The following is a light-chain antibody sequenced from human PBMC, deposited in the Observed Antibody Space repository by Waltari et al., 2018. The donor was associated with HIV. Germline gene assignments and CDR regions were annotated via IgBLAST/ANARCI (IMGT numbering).Light chain of an antibody. CDR1: NSNIGNNY. CDR3: GTWDSSLSAVV. V-gene: IGLV1-51*01. J-gene: IGLJ3*02. CDR2: ENN. Sequence: QSVLTQPPSVSAAPGQTVTISCSGSNSNIGNNYVSWYQQLPGTAPKLLIYENNKRPAGIPDRFSGSKSDTSATLGITGLQTGDEADYRCGTWDSSLSAVVFGGGTKLTVL.